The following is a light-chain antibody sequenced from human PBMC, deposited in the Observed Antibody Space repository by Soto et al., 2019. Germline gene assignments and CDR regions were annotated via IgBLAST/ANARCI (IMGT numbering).Light chain of an antibody. V-gene: IGLV2-11*01. CDR2: DVS. CDR3: CSYAAINTFV. CDR1: SSDVGGYNY. Sequence: QSVLTQPRSVSGSPGQSVTISCTGTSSDVGGYNYVSWYQQYSGKAPKVMIYDVSKRPSGVPDRFSGSKSGNTASLTISGLQAEDEADYYCCSYAAINTFVFGTGTTLTVL. J-gene: IGLJ1*01.